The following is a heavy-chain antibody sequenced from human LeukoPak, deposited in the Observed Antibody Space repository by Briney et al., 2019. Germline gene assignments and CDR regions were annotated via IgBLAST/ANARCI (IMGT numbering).Heavy chain of an antibody. V-gene: IGHV3-21*01. CDR2: ISSTSRYI. Sequence: GGSLRLSCVASGFSISSQSLNWVRQAPGKGLEWVSSISSTSRYIFYRDSVKGRFTISRDNAKNSVYLQMNSLTSEDTAMYFCARVSGPTMATAGILGSLDIWGHGTLVSVSS. J-gene: IGHJ3*02. CDR3: ARVSGPTMATAGILGSLDI. D-gene: IGHD6-13*01. CDR1: GFSISSQS.